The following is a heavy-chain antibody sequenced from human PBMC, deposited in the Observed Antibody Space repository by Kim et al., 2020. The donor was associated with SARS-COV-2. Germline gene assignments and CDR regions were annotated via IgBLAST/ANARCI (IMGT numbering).Heavy chain of an antibody. V-gene: IGHV4-30-2*05. D-gene: IGHD2-2*01. J-gene: IGHJ4*02. CDR3: ARVLGYCSSTSCHIDY. Sequence: SLKSRVTMSVDTSKNQFSLKLSSVTAADTAVYYCARVLGYCSSTSCHIDYWGQGTLVTVSS.